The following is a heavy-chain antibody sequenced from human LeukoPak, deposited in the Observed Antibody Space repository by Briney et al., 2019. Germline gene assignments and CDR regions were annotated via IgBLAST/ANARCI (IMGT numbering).Heavy chain of an antibody. Sequence: ASVKVSCKSSGYIFTGYYIHWVRQAPGQGLEWMGWINPDSGGTNSAQKFQGRVTMTRDTSISTAYMELSRLRYDDTAVYYCARDWPNSGYDHDYWGQGTLVIVSS. J-gene: IGHJ4*02. CDR2: INPDSGGT. CDR3: ARDWPNSGYDHDY. V-gene: IGHV1-2*02. CDR1: GYIFTGYY. D-gene: IGHD5-12*01.